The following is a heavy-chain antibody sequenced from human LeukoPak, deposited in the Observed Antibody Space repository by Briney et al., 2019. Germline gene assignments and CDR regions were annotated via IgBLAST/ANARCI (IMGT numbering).Heavy chain of an antibody. J-gene: IGHJ4*02. CDR1: GFSFSSYS. CDR2: ISSGSSYL. CDR3: ARDSTGSYYYSNY. V-gene: IGHV3-21*01. D-gene: IGHD1-26*01. Sequence: GGSLRLSCAASGFSFSSYSMIWVRQAPGRGPEWVSSISSGSSYLYYAASVKGRFTISRDNAKNSLYLQMNSLRAEDTAVYYCARDSTGSYYYSNYWGQGTLVTVSS.